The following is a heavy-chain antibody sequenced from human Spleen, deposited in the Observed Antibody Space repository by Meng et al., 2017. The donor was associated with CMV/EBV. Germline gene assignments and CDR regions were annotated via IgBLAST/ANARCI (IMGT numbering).Heavy chain of an antibody. D-gene: IGHD3-9*01. V-gene: IGHV1-8*01. CDR1: YSFINYD. Sequence: YSFINYDISCVRQAPGQGLEWMGWMNPNSGNTNYAPKFQGRITMTRDPSIGTAYMELSSLRSADTAVYYCARGDYDILTGGVFFDYWGQGSLVTVSS. J-gene: IGHJ4*02. CDR3: ARGDYDILTGGVFFDY. CDR2: MNPNSGNT.